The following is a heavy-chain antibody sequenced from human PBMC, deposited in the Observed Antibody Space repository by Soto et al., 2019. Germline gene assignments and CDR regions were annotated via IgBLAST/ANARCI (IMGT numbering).Heavy chain of an antibody. V-gene: IGHV1-46*01. CDR3: ARLYVKWFDP. Sequence: ASVKVSCKASGYTFGSYYIHRVRQAPGQGPEWMGMIDPSGLTTSYAQKFQGRVTMTRDTSTSTVYMDLSSLRSDDTAVYYCARLYVKWFDPWGQGTMVTVSS. D-gene: IGHD3-16*01. J-gene: IGHJ5*02. CDR1: GYTFGSYY. CDR2: IDPSGLTT.